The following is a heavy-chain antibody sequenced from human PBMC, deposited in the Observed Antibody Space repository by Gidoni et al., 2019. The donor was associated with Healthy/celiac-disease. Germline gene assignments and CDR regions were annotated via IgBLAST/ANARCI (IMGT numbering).Heavy chain of an antibody. D-gene: IGHD3-22*01. J-gene: IGHJ3*02. CDR2: IIPIFGTA. CDR1: GGTFSSYA. V-gene: IGHV1-69*01. CDR3: ARSFDSSGYYGYAFDI. Sequence: QVPLVQSGAEVKKPGSSVKVSCKESGGTFSSYAISWVRQAPGQGLEWMGGIIPIFGTANYAQKFQGRVTITADESTSTAYMELSSLRSEDTAVYYCARSFDSSGYYGYAFDIWGQGTMVTVFS.